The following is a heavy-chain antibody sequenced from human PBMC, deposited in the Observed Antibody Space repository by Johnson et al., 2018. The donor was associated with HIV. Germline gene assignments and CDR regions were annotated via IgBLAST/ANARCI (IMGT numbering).Heavy chain of an antibody. Sequence: VQLVESGGGLVQPGGSLRLSCAASGFSVSSNYMSWVRQAPGKGLECVSVIYSGGTTYYTDSVRGRFTISRDKSKNTVDLQMNSLKVEDTARYYCARDRAFDLWGPGTMVTVSS. J-gene: IGHJ3*01. CDR3: ARDRAFDL. CDR1: GFSVSSNY. V-gene: IGHV3-66*02. CDR2: IYSGGTT.